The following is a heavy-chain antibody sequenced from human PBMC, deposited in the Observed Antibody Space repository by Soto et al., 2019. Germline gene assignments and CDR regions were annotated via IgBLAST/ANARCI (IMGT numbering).Heavy chain of an antibody. CDR2: IIPSLGTT. CDR1: GGTVSSYA. J-gene: IGHJ4*02. CDR3: ARYWELLSRYYFDY. Sequence: SVKVSCKASGGTVSSYAISWVRQAPGQGLEWMGGIIPSLGTTNYAQKLQGRVTITAVESTSTDYMELSSLRSEDKAVYYCARYWELLSRYYFDYRGQGTLATVSS. D-gene: IGHD1-26*01. V-gene: IGHV1-69*13.